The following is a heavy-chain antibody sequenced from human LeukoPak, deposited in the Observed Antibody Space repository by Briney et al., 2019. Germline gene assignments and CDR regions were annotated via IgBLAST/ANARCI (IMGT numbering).Heavy chain of an antibody. J-gene: IGHJ4*02. V-gene: IGHV5-51*01. D-gene: IGHD1-26*01. CDR3: ARRVDSYWFFDY. CDR2: IYPGDSDT. Sequence: GESLKISCMWTGYSFTNYWLGWVRPMPGKGLDWMGIIYPGDSDTRYIPSFQGQVTISADKSINTAYLQWSSLKASDTAMYYCARRVDSYWFFDYWGQGTLVTVSS. CDR1: GYSFTNYW.